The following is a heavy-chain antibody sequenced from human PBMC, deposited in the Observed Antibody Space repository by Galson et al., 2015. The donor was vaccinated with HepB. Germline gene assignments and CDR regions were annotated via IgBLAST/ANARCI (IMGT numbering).Heavy chain of an antibody. J-gene: IGHJ6*02. CDR3: ARAMVATTYYYYGMDV. V-gene: IGHV7-4-1*02. D-gene: IGHD5-12*01. CDR1: GYTFTSYA. Sequence: SVKVSCKASGYTFTSYAMNWVRQAPGQGLEWMGWINTNTGNPTYAQGFTGRFVFSLDTSVSTAYLQISSLKAEDTAVYYCARAMVATTYYYYGMDVWGQGTTVTVSS. CDR2: INTNTGNP.